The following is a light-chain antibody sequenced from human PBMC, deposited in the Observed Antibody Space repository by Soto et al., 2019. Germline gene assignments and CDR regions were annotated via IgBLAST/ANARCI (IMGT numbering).Light chain of an antibody. V-gene: IGKV3-15*01. CDR1: QSVRRN. Sequence: EIVMTQSPATLSVSPGESATISCRDSQSVRRNVAWYQQKPGQAPRLLIHDASTRATGISGRFSGSGYGTEVTLTISSLQSEDFAVYYCQQYNNWLWAFGHGTKGEIK. J-gene: IGKJ1*01. CDR2: DAS. CDR3: QQYNNWLWA.